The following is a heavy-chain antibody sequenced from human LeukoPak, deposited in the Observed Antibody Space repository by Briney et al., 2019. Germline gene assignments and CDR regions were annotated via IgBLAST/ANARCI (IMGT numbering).Heavy chain of an antibody. Sequence: KSSETLSLTCTVSGGSISSSIYYWGWIRQPPGKGLEWIGSIYYSGSTYYNPSLKSRVTISVDTSKNQFSLKLSSVTAADTAVYYCARDVAGYSYGQEVDYWGQGTLVTVSS. J-gene: IGHJ4*02. CDR3: ARDVAGYSYGQEVDY. CDR1: GGSISSSIYY. CDR2: IYYSGST. V-gene: IGHV4-39*07. D-gene: IGHD5-18*01.